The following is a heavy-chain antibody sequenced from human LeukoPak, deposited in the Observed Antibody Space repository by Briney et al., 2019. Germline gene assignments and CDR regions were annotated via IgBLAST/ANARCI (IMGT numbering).Heavy chain of an antibody. D-gene: IGHD3-3*01. Sequence: ASVKVSCKASGGTFSSYAISWVRQAPGQGLKWMGGIIPIFGTANYAQKFQGRVTITADESTSTAYMELSSLRSEDTAVYYCAREVDFWSGYYRDYYYGMDVWGQGTTVTVSS. V-gene: IGHV1-69*01. CDR1: GGTFSSYA. CDR3: AREVDFWSGYYRDYYYGMDV. CDR2: IIPIFGTA. J-gene: IGHJ6*02.